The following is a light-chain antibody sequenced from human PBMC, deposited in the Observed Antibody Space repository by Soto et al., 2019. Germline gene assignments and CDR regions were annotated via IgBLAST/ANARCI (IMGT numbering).Light chain of an antibody. Sequence: DIQMTQSPSSLSASVGDRVTITCRASQGISHYLAWYQQKPGKVPKLLIYAASTLQTGVPSRFSGSGSGTDFTLTISRLQPEDVATYYCQKYSSAPWTFGQGNKVEIK. V-gene: IGKV1-27*01. J-gene: IGKJ1*01. CDR1: QGISHY. CDR2: AAS. CDR3: QKYSSAPWT.